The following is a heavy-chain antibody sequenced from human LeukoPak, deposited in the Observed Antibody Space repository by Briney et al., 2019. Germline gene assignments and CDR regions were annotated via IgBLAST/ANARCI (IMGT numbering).Heavy chain of an antibody. Sequence: GASVKVSCKASGGTFSSYAISWVRQAPGQGLEWMGGIIPIFGTANYAQKFQGRVTITADESTSTAYMELSSLRSEDTAVYYCARDSFINFLDDDYYYYMDVWDKGTTVTVSS. D-gene: IGHD1-20*01. J-gene: IGHJ6*03. CDR1: GGTFSSYA. CDR2: IIPIFGTA. CDR3: ARDSFINFLDDDYYYYMDV. V-gene: IGHV1-69*13.